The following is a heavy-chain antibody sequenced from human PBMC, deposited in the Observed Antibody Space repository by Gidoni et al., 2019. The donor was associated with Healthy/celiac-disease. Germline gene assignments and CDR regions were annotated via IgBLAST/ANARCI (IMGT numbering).Heavy chain of an antibody. CDR2: IRSKANSYAT. D-gene: IGHD1-26*01. J-gene: IGHJ4*02. CDR1: GFTFSGSA. V-gene: IGHV3-73*01. CDR3: TRRGGELEFVDY. Sequence: EVQLVESGGGLVPPGGSLKLSCAASGFTFSGSAMHWVRQASGKGLAWVGRIRSKANSYATAYAASVKGRFTISRDDSKNTAYLQMNSLKTEDTAVYYCTRRGGELEFVDYWGQGTLVTVSS.